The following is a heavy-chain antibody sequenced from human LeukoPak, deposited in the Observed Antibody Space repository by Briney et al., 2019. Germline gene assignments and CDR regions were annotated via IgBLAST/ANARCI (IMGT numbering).Heavy chain of an antibody. D-gene: IGHD3-16*01. CDR2: IKSKTDGGTT. V-gene: IGHV3-15*01. Sequence: GGSLRLSCAASGFTFSNAWMSWVRQAPGKGLEWVGRIKSKTDGGTTDYAAPVKGRFTISRDKSKNTLYLQMNSLKTEDTAVYYCTESTAYDSADHAFDIWGQGTMVTVSS. CDR3: TESTAYDSADHAFDI. CDR1: GFTFSNAW. J-gene: IGHJ3*02.